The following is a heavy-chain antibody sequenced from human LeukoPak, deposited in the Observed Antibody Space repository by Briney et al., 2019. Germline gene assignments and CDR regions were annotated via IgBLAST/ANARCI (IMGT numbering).Heavy chain of an antibody. CDR1: GGSISSFY. V-gene: IGHV4-59*08. D-gene: IGHD3-16*01. CDR3: ARLDGVT. J-gene: IGHJ5*02. Sequence: SETLSLTCTVSGGSISSFYCSWIRQPPGKGLEVIGYIYSRGATTYNPSLSSRVTMSVDTSKNQFSLKLTSVTAADTAVYYCARLDGVTWGQETLVTVSS. CDR2: IYSRGAT.